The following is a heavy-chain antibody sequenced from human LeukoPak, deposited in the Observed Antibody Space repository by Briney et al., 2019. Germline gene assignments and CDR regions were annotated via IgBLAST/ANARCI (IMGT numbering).Heavy chain of an antibody. D-gene: IGHD3-22*01. CDR3: ARQRDSGYPYYMDV. CDR2: IYPGDFDT. J-gene: IGHJ6*03. V-gene: IGHV5-51*01. CDR1: GYIFASYW. Sequence: GESLKISCKGSGYIFASYWIAWVRQIPGKGLDWMGIIYPGDFDTRYSPSFQGQVTISADKSINTAYLQWSSLKASDTAMYYCARQRDSGYPYYMDVWGKGTTVTVSS.